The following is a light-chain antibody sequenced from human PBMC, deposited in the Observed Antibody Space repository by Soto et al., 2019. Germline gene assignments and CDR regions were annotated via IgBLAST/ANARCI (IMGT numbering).Light chain of an antibody. CDR1: SSNIGSNF. CDR3: AAWDDSLSGWV. V-gene: IGLV1-47*01. Sequence: QLVLTQPPSVSGTPGQRVTISCSGSSSNIGSNFVYWYQQLPGTAPKLLIYRNNQRPSGVPDRFSGSKSATSASLAISGLRSEDEADYYCAAWDDSLSGWVFGGGTKVTVL. CDR2: RNN. J-gene: IGLJ3*02.